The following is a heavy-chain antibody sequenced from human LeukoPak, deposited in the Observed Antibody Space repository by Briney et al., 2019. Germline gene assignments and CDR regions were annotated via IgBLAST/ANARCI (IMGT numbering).Heavy chain of an antibody. D-gene: IGHD6-19*01. J-gene: IGHJ4*02. Sequence: GGSLRLSCAASGFTFSGYWMPWVRQAPGKGLVWVSRIKTDGRSTNYADSVKGRFTISRDNAKNTLYLQMNSLRAEDTAVYYCARGRIGGWTDYWGQGTLVTVSS. CDR3: ARGRIGGWTDY. V-gene: IGHV3-74*01. CDR2: IKTDGRST. CDR1: GFTFSGYW.